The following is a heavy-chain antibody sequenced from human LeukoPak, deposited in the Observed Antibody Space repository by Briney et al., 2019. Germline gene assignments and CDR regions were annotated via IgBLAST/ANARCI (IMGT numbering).Heavy chain of an antibody. CDR2: IYPGDSDT. CDR1: GYSFTSYW. Sequence: GESLQISCKGSGYSFTSYWIGWVRQLPGKGLEWMGIIYPGDSDTRYSPSFQGQVTISADKSISTAYLQWSSLKASDTAMYYCARQALGTMGLPDAFDIWGQGTMVTVSS. V-gene: IGHV5-51*01. J-gene: IGHJ3*02. CDR3: ARQALGTMGLPDAFDI. D-gene: IGHD3-10*01.